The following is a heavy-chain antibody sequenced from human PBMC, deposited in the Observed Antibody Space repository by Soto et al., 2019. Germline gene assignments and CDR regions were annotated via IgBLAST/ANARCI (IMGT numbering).Heavy chain of an antibody. CDR3: ARGPGYYFDY. Sequence: EVQLVESGGGLVQPGGSLSLSCAASGFTFSSYAWHWVRQAPGKGLEYVSAISSNGGSTYYANSVKGRFTISRDNSKNTLYLQMGSLRAEDMAVYYCARGPGYYFDYWGQGTLVTVSS. J-gene: IGHJ4*02. CDR2: ISSNGGST. V-gene: IGHV3-64*01. CDR1: GFTFSSYA.